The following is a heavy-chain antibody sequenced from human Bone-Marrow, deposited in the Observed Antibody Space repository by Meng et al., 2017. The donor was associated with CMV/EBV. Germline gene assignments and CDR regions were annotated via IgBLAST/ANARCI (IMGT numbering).Heavy chain of an antibody. CDR2: TYYRSKWYN. V-gene: IGHV6-1*01. Sequence: SCAISGDSVSSNSAAWNWIRQSPSRGLEWLGRTYYRSKWYNDYAVSVKSRITINPDTSKNQFSLQLNSVTPEDTAVCYCARDRVAAAGKYYYYYYGMDVWGQGTTVTVSS. CDR3: ARDRVAAAGKYYYYYYGMDV. D-gene: IGHD6-13*01. CDR1: GDSVSSNSAA. J-gene: IGHJ6*02.